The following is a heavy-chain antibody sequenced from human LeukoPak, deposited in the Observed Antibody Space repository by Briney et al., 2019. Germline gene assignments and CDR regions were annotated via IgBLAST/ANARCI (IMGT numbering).Heavy chain of an antibody. CDR3: TRSTNLEAFDI. J-gene: IGHJ3*02. CDR1: GGSVSSGTYY. CDR2: IYYSGGT. D-gene: IGHD2-8*01. Sequence: SETLSLTCTVSGGSVSSGTYYWSWIRQPPGKGLEWIGYIYYSGGTNYNPSLKSRVTISVDTSKNQCSLKLSSVTTADTAVYYCTRSTNLEAFDIWGQGTMVTVSS. V-gene: IGHV4-61*01.